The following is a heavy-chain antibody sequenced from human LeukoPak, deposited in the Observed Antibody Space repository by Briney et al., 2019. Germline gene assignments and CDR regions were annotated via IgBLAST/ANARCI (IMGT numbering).Heavy chain of an antibody. J-gene: IGHJ4*02. CDR3: ARDYGSGWSPSYYCDY. Sequence: GRSLRLSCAASGFTFSSYAMHWVRQAPGKGLEWVAVISYDGSNKYYADSVKGRFTISRDNSKNTLYLQMNSLRAEDTAVYYCARDYGSGWSPSYYCDYWGQGTLVTVSS. V-gene: IGHV3-30-3*01. CDR2: ISYDGSNK. D-gene: IGHD6-19*01. CDR1: GFTFSSYA.